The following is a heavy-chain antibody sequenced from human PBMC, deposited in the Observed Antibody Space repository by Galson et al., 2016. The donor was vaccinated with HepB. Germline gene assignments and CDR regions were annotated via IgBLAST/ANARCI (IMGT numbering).Heavy chain of an antibody. CDR2: IYWNDDK. D-gene: IGHD3-3*01. CDR1: GFSLTTSGVG. CDR3: VHRPPEVLAVSSAIGS. Sequence: PALVNPTQTLTLTCTFSGFSLTTSGVGVGWIRQPPGKALEWLALIYWNDDKRYSPSLKNRLTSTNDTSENQVVRSMADMDPLDTATYYFVHRPPEVLAVSSAIGSWGQGTLVTVSS. V-gene: IGHV2-5*01. J-gene: IGHJ5*02.